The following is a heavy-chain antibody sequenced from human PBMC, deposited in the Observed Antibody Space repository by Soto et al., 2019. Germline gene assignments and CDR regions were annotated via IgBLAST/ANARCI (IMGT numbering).Heavy chain of an antibody. CDR2: IYYSGYT. D-gene: IGHD3-10*01. Sequence: SETLSLTCTVSGGSISSGGYYWNWIRQHPGKGLEWIGYIYYSGYTYYNPSLKSRVTISVDTSKNQFSLKLSSVTAADTAVYYCARAPRGNYGYPSYFDYWGQGTLVTVS. V-gene: IGHV4-31*03. J-gene: IGHJ4*02. CDR1: GGSISSGGYY. CDR3: ARAPRGNYGYPSYFDY.